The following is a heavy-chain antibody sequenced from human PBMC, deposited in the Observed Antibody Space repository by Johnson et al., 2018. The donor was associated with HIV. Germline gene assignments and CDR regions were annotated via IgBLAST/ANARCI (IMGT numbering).Heavy chain of an antibody. CDR1: GFTFSSYA. J-gene: IGHJ3*02. Sequence: QVQLVESGGGVVQPGRSLRLSCAASGFTFSSYAMHWVRQAPGKGLEWVAVISYDGSNKYYAYSVRGRFTISRDNSKNTLFLQMNSLRTEDTAVYYCARAQGDRGAYDAFDIWGQGTIVTVSS. CDR3: ARAQGDRGAYDAFDI. D-gene: IGHD3-10*01. V-gene: IGHV3-30*04. CDR2: ISYDGSNK.